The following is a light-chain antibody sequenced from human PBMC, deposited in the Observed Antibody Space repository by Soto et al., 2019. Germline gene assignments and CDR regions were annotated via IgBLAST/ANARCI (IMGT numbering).Light chain of an antibody. CDR1: QGISSH. Sequence: DIKLTQSPAFLSASLGDRVTISCRASQGISSHLAWYQQKPGKAPELLIYAASTLQSGVPSRFSGSGSGTEFTLTISSLQPEDFATYYFQPLNSYPRALRFGGGTQVEIK. J-gene: IGKJ4*01. CDR2: AAS. CDR3: QPLNSYPRALR. V-gene: IGKV1-9*01.